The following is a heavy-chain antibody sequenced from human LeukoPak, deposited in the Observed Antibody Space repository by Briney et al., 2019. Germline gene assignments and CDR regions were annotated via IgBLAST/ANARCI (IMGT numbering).Heavy chain of an antibody. D-gene: IGHD3-9*01. Sequence: KPSETLSLTCAVYGGSFSGYYWSWIRQPPGKGLEWIGEINHSGSSNYNPSLKSRVTISVDTSKNQFSLKLSSVTAADTAVYYCAKDGADVLRYFDWAYYFDYWGQGTLVTVSS. CDR1: GGSFSGYY. CDR2: INHSGSS. J-gene: IGHJ4*02. CDR3: AKDGADVLRYFDWAYYFDY. V-gene: IGHV4-34*01.